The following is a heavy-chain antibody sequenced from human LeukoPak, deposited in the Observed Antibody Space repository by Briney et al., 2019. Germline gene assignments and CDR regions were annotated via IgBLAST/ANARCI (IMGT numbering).Heavy chain of an antibody. Sequence: GGPLRLSCAASGFTFSSYWMSWVRQAPGKGLEWVANIKQDGSEKYYVDSVKGRFTISRDNAKNSLYLQMNSLRAEDTAVYYCARSYSSGWSRYWGQGTLVTVSS. V-gene: IGHV3-7*01. J-gene: IGHJ4*02. CDR1: GFTFSSYW. CDR2: IKQDGSEK. D-gene: IGHD6-19*01. CDR3: ARSYSSGWSRY.